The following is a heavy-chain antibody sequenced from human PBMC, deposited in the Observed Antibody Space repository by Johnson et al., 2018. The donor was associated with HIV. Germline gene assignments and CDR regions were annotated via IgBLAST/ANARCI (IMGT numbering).Heavy chain of an antibody. Sequence: QVQLVESGGGLVKPGESLRLSCAASGFIFSDYYMSWIRQAPGKGLEWVSYISSSGATIYYADSVRGRFTISRDNAKNSLYLQMNSLRAEDTALYYCARGGYCTGGVCLGDAFDIWGQGTMVTVSS. CDR1: GFIFSDYY. CDR3: ARGGYCTGGVCLGDAFDI. CDR2: ISSSGATI. D-gene: IGHD2-8*02. V-gene: IGHV3-11*01. J-gene: IGHJ3*02.